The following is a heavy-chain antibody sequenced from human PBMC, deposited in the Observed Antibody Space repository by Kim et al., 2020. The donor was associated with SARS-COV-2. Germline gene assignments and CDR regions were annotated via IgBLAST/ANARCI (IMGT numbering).Heavy chain of an antibody. J-gene: IGHJ4*02. V-gene: IGHV3-23*01. Sequence: KGRFTISRDNSKNTLYLQMNSLRAEDTAVYYCAKDPLGYCSGGSCYSNGYWGQGTLVTVSS. D-gene: IGHD2-15*01. CDR3: AKDPLGYCSGGSCYSNGY.